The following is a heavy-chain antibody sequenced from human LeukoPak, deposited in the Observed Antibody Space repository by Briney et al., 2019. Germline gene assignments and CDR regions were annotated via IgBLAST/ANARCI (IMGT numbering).Heavy chain of an antibody. CDR3: AHRELVTGYFDY. CDR1: GFSLSTRGVG. V-gene: IGHV2-5*01. Sequence: SGPTLVKPTQTLTLTCTFSGFSLSTRGVGVGWIRQPPGKALEWLALIYWNDDKRYSPSLKSRLTITKDTSKNQVVLTMTNMDPVDTATYYCAHRELVTGYFDYWGQGTLVTVSS. D-gene: IGHD1-20*01. CDR2: IYWNDDK. J-gene: IGHJ4*02.